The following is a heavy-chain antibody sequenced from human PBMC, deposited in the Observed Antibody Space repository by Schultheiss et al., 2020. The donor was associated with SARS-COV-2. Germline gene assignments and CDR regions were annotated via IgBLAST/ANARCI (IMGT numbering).Heavy chain of an antibody. Sequence: GGSLRLSCAASGFTFSDYYMSWIRQAPGKGLEWVSYISSSGSTIYYADSVKGRFTISRDNSKNTLYLQMNSLRAEDTAVYYCARDKYYDFWSGYFVGGGYYYYGMDVWGQGTTVTVSS. CDR3: ARDKYYDFWSGYFVGGGYYYYGMDV. V-gene: IGHV3-11*04. D-gene: IGHD3-3*01. CDR1: GFTFSDYY. J-gene: IGHJ6*02. CDR2: ISSSGSTI.